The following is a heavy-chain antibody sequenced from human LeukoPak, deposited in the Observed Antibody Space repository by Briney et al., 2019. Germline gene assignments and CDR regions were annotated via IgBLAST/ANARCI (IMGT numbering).Heavy chain of an antibody. D-gene: IGHD6-13*01. J-gene: IGHJ4*02. CDR2: ISASGGTT. Sequence: GGSLRLSCVASGFIFSDHYMDWVRQAPGKGLEWVSTISASGGTTYYADSVEGRFTISRDNPKNTLYLQMNSLRAEDTAVYYCAKRAAGRYFDYWGQGTLVTVSS. CDR3: AKRAAGRYFDY. V-gene: IGHV3-23*01. CDR1: GFIFSDHY.